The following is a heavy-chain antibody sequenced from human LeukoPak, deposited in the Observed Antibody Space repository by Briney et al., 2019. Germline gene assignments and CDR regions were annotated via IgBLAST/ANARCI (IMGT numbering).Heavy chain of an antibody. CDR1: GFTFSSYG. D-gene: IGHD3-10*01. CDR2: IWYDGSNK. CDR3: ARDPWHHYGSGSYNRFY. Sequence: GGSLRLSCAASGFTFSSYGMHWVRQAPGKGLEWVAVIWYDGSNKYYADSVKGRFTISRDNSKNTLYLQMNSLRAEDTAVYYCARDPWHHYGSGSYNRFYWGQGTLVTVSS. V-gene: IGHV3-33*01. J-gene: IGHJ4*02.